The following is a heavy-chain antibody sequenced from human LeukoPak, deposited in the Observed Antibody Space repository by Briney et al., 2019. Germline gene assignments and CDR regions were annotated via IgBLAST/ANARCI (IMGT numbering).Heavy chain of an antibody. CDR1: GGTLSSYA. CDR2: IIPMYGTA. J-gene: IGHJ4*02. V-gene: IGHV1-69*13. Sequence: SVKVSCKASGGTLSSYAISWVRQAPGQGLEWMGGIIPMYGTANYAQKFQGRVTINADESTSTAYMELSSLRSEDTAVYYCARGSVIAAAGNYFDYWGQGTLVTVSS. CDR3: ARGSVIAAAGNYFDY. D-gene: IGHD6-13*01.